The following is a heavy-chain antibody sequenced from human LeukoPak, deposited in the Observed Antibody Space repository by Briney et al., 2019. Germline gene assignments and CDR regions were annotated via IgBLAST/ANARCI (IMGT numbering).Heavy chain of an antibody. CDR1: EYRFTSYW. Sequence: TGESLKISCKGSEYRFTSYWIGWVRQMPGKVLEWMGIIYPGDSNTRYSPSFQGQVTISADKSNSTAYLQWSSLKASDTAMYYCARQREIAGYSSSSFDYWGQGTLVTVSS. J-gene: IGHJ4*02. CDR3: ARQREIAGYSSSSFDY. D-gene: IGHD6-6*01. CDR2: IYPGDSNT. V-gene: IGHV5-51*01.